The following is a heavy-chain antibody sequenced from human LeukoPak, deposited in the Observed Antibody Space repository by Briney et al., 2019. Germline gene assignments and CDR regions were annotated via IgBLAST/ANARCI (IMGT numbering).Heavy chain of an antibody. CDR3: AREALYSSVYFDY. CDR1: GGSVTSTNW. CDR2: VHLDGRT. Sequence: SGTLSLTCGVSGGSVTSTNWWTWVRQPPGKGLEWIGEVHLDGRTNYNPSLKSRLTISVDLSENHNSLKLTSVTAADTAVYYCAREALYSSVYFDYWGRGTLVTVSA. D-gene: IGHD6-19*01. J-gene: IGHJ4*02. V-gene: IGHV4-4*02.